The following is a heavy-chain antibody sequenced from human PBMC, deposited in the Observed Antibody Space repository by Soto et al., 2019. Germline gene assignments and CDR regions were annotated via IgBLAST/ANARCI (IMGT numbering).Heavy chain of an antibody. CDR1: GRSIGSVGDY. J-gene: IGHJ4*02. CDR3: ARPNDYWNGYGPFDY. Sequence: SETMSLTCAVSGRSIGSVGDYWSLVRQHPGKGLEWIASISYTGNTYYNPSLENRLSISLHTSENRFSLRLNSVTAADTAIYYCARPNDYWNGYGPFDYWGQGSLVTVSS. CDR2: ISYTGNT. D-gene: IGHD3-3*01. V-gene: IGHV4-31*11.